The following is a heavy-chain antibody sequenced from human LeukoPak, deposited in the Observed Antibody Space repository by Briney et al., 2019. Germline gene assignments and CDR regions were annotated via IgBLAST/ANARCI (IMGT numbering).Heavy chain of an antibody. V-gene: IGHV3-74*01. Sequence: GGSLRLSCAASGFTFISYGMQWVRQAPGKGLVWVSRINTDGSSTSYADSVKGRFTVSRGNAKNTVYLQVNSLRAEDTAVYFCTRELPREVTLDYWGQGTLVTVSS. CDR1: GFTFISYG. J-gene: IGHJ4*01. CDR3: TRELPREVTLDY. CDR2: INTDGSST. D-gene: IGHD2-21*02.